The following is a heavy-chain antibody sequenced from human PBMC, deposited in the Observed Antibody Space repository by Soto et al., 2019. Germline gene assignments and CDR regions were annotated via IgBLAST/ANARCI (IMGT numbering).Heavy chain of an antibody. V-gene: IGHV3-11*01. J-gene: IGHJ1*01. CDR1: GFTFSDYY. Sequence: QVQLVESGGGLVKPGGSLRLSCAASGFTFSDYYMSWIRQAPGKGLEWVSYISSSGSTIYYADSVKCRFTISRDNAKNSLYLEMNSLRAEDTAVYYCARARYCSSTSCYATEYFQHWGQGTLVTVSS. D-gene: IGHD2-2*01. CDR2: ISSSGSTI. CDR3: ARARYCSSTSCYATEYFQH.